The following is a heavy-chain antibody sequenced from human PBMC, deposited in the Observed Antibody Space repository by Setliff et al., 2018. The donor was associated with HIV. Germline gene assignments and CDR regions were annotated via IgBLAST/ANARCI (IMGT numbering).Heavy chain of an antibody. CDR1: GFAFSTFG. Sequence: PGGSLRLSCAASGFAFSTFGMHWVRQAPGKGLEWVAVIWYDGSNKYYADSVKGRFTISRDNSKNTLYLQMNSLRAEDTAIYYCAKDESTDWRTFDFWGQGTTVTVSS. J-gene: IGHJ3*01. D-gene: IGHD3-9*01. V-gene: IGHV3-33*06. CDR3: AKDESTDWRTFDF. CDR2: IWYDGSNK.